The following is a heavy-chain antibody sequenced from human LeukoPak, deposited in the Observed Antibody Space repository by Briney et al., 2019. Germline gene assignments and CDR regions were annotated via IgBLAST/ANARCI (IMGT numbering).Heavy chain of an antibody. V-gene: IGHV3-23*01. CDR2: ISGSDGST. CDR3: AELGITMIGGV. J-gene: IGHJ6*04. CDR1: GFTFSSYA. D-gene: IGHD3-10*02. Sequence: GGSLRLSCAASGFTFSSYAMSWVRQAPGKGLEWVSGISGSDGSTYYADSVKGRFTISRENSKNTLYLQMNSLRAEDTAVYYCAELGITMIGGVWGKGTTVTISS.